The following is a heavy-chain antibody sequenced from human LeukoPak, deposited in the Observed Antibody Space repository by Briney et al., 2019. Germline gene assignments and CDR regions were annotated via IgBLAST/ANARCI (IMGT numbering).Heavy chain of an antibody. CDR3: ASLNVPATPH. Sequence: GSLRLSCAASGFSFDDYAMHWVRQAPGKGLVWVSRINSDGSSTNYADSVRGRFTISRDNAKNTLYLQMNSLRAEDTAVYYCASLNVPATPHWGQGTLVTVSS. J-gene: IGHJ4*02. CDR2: INSDGSST. CDR1: GFSFDDYA. D-gene: IGHD2-15*01. V-gene: IGHV3-74*01.